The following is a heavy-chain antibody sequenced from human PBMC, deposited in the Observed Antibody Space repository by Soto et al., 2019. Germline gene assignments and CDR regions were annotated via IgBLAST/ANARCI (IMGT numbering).Heavy chain of an antibody. CDR1: GDSMDSGAYY. V-gene: IGHV4-31*03. J-gene: IGHJ5*01. CDR2: IYYRGNT. CDR3: AREPFGAVIAA. Sequence: QVQLQESGPGLVKPSQTLSLTCNVSGDSMDSGAYYWSWIRQHPGKGLEWIGYIYYRGNTYYNPSLRRRVTISLGTSKSQFALRLSSVPAADSAVYYCAREPFGAVIAAWGQGILVTVSS. D-gene: IGHD3-16*01.